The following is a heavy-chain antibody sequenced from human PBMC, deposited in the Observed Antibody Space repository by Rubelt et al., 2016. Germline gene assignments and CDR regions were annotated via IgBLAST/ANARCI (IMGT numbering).Heavy chain of an antibody. CDR1: GASISSNTYY. J-gene: IGHJ6*02. V-gene: IGHV4-39*07. Sequence: QLQLQESGPGLVKPSETLSLICTVSGASISSNTYYWGWIRQPPGKGLEWIGTISYTETTYYNASLKGRVTITIDTSKNQLCRTRSAVTAADTAVYYCARGIVGATRASYYGVDVWGQGTTVTVSS. CDR3: ARGIVGATRASYYGVDV. D-gene: IGHD1-26*01. CDR2: ISYTETT.